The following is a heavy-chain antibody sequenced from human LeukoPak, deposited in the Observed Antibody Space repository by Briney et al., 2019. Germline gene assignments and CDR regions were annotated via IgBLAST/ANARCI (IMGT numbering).Heavy chain of an antibody. Sequence: PSETLSLTCTVSGGSISSYYWSWIRQPPGKGLEWIGYMSYSGDTNYNPSLKSRVTISVDTSKNQFSLKLSSVTAADTAVYYCARESTIFGVVSSPSYYYYYYMDVWGKGTTVTVSS. D-gene: IGHD3-3*01. J-gene: IGHJ6*03. CDR3: ARESTIFGVVSSPSYYYYYYMDV. V-gene: IGHV4-59*01. CDR2: MSYSGDT. CDR1: GGSISSYY.